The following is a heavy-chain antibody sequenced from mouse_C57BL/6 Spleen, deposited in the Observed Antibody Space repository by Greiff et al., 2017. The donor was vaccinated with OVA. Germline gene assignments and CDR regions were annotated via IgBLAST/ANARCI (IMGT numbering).Heavy chain of an antibody. J-gene: IGHJ2*01. CDR2: IYPGDGDT. CDR3: ARDGLVSYIDY. CDR1: GYAFSSSW. V-gene: IGHV1-82*01. Sequence: QVQLQQSGPELVKPGASVKISCKASGYAFSSSWMNWVKQRPGKGLEWIGRIYPGDGDTNYNGKFKGKATLTADKSSSTAYMQLSSLTSEDSAVYFCARDGLVSYIDYWGQGTTLTVSS. D-gene: IGHD2-10*02.